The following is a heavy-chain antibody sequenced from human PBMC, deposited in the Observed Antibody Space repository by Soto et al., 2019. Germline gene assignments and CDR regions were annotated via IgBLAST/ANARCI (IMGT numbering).Heavy chain of an antibody. CDR2: IKSKTDGGTT. J-gene: IGHJ4*02. Sequence: EVQLVESGGGLVKPGRSLRLSCAASGFTFSNYCMRWVRQAPGKGLEWVCRIKSKTDGGTTDYSAPVKGSFTIARDDAKDTLYLQINSLKPAEAAGYYCTTDRGRRDGYAQDYGGQGTLVTVSS. D-gene: IGHD5-18*01. CDR1: GFTFSNYC. V-gene: IGHV3-15*01. CDR3: TTDRGRRDGYAQDY.